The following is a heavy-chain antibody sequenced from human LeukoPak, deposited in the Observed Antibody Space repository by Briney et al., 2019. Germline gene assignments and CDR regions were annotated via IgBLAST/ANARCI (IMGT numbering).Heavy chain of an antibody. V-gene: IGHV4-34*01. D-gene: IGHD2-8*01. CDR2: INHSGST. Sequence: SETLSLTCAVYGGSFSGYYWSWIRQPPGKGLEWIGEINHSGSTNYNPSLKSRVTISVDTSKNQFSLKLSSVTAADTAVYYCASGTDCSNGVCHKSFDYLGQGTLVTVSS. CDR1: GGSFSGYY. CDR3: ASGTDCSNGVCHKSFDY. J-gene: IGHJ4*02.